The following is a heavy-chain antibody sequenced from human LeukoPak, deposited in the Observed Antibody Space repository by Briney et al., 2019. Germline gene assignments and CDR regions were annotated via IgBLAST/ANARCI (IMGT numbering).Heavy chain of an antibody. D-gene: IGHD2-8*02. V-gene: IGHV3-33*01. Sequence: GGSLRLSCAASGLIFSGYGMHWVRQAPGKGLEWVAVIWCGGSNKYYADSVKGRFTISRDNSKNTLYLQMNSLRAEDTAVYYCARDTGGSYYFDYWGQGTLVTVSS. CDR1: GLIFSGYG. CDR3: ARDTGGSYYFDY. J-gene: IGHJ4*02. CDR2: IWCGGSNK.